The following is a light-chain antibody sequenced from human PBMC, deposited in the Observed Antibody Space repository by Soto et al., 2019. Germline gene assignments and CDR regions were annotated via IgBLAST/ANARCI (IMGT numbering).Light chain of an antibody. CDR1: QDIGNY. CDR2: DAS. V-gene: IGKV1-33*01. Sequence: DIQMTQSPSSLSASVGDRVTITCQASQDIGNYLNWYQQRPGKAPKLLILDASSLDTGDPSRFSGSGSGTDFTFTISSLQSEDIATYYCQQYYNVPITFGQGTRLEI. CDR3: QQYYNVPIT. J-gene: IGKJ5*01.